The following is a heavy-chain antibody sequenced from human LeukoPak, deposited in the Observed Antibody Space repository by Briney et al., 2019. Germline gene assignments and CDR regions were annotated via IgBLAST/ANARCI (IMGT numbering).Heavy chain of an antibody. CDR3: ARHDLYFDY. V-gene: IGHV3-30*04. CDR1: GFTFSSYA. J-gene: IGHJ4*02. CDR2: ISYDGSNK. Sequence: GGSLRLSCAAFGFTFSSYAMHWVRQAPGKGLEWVAVISYDGSNKYYADSVKGRFTISRDNSKNTLYLQMNSLRAEDTAVYYCARHDLYFDYWGQGTLVTVSS.